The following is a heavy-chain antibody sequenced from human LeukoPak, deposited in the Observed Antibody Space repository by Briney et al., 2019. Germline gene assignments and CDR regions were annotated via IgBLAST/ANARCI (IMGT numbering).Heavy chain of an antibody. D-gene: IGHD3-22*01. J-gene: IGHJ3*02. V-gene: IGHV1-69*01. CDR2: IIPIFGTA. CDR3: AADRVDSSFDI. Sequence: CXXSXGTFSXXXISWXXQAPGQGLEWMGGIIPIFGTANYAQKFQGRVTITADESTSTAYMELSSLRSEDTAVYYCAADRVDSSFDIWGQGTMVTVSS. CDR1: XGTFSXXX.